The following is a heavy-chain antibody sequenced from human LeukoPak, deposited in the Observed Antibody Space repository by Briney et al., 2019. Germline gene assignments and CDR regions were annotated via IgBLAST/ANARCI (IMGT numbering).Heavy chain of an antibody. V-gene: IGHV3-23*01. D-gene: IGHD6-19*01. CDR1: GFIFSNYA. Sequence: GGSLRLSCAASGFIFSNYAMSWVRQAPGDGPEWVSATGGRGDAKFYADSVKGRFTISRDNSNSMLYLQMHSLRLDDTAIYYCAKELSSASYPYYFDSWGQGILVTVSS. J-gene: IGHJ4*02. CDR3: AKELSSASYPYYFDS. CDR2: TGGRGDAK.